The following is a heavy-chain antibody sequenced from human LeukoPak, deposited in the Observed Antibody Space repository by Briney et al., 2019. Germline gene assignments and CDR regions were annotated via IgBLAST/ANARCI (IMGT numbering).Heavy chain of an antibody. D-gene: IGHD3-3*01. Sequence: SQTLSLTCTVSGDSISTYYWTWIRQLPGKGLEWIGYLYYTGSTNYSPSLKSRVTMSVATSKNQFSLKLSSVTAADTAVYYCARITNYYYMDVWGKGIMVTVSS. CDR1: GDSISTYY. J-gene: IGHJ6*03. CDR3: ARITNYYYMDV. CDR2: LYYTGST. V-gene: IGHV4-59*01.